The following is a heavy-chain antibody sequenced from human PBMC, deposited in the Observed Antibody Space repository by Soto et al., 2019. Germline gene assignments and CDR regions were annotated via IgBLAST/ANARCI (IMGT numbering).Heavy chain of an antibody. V-gene: IGHV4-34*01. CDR2: INHSGST. CDR3: ARARIYCSGGSCYPSYYYMDV. CDR1: GGSFSGYY. Sequence: PSETLSLTCAFYGGSFSGYYWSWIRQPPGRGLEWIGEINHSGSTNYNPSLKSRVTISVDTSKNQFSLKLSSVTAADTAVYYCARARIYCSGGSCYPSYYYMDVWGKGTTVTVSS. J-gene: IGHJ6*03. D-gene: IGHD2-15*01.